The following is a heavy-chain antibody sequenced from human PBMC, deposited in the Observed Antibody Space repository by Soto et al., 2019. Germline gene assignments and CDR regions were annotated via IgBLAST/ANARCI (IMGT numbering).Heavy chain of an antibody. D-gene: IGHD2-8*01. CDR3: ARGGIGIVLDY. CDR2: IYHSESP. CDR1: GGSISSGGYY. J-gene: IGHJ4*02. V-gene: IGHV4-31*03. Sequence: QVQLQESGPGRVKPSQTLSLTCTVSGGSISSGGYYWRWIRQHPGKGLEWIGYIYHSESPYYIPCLKSRVTVTVDTSKNQYSLKLSSVTAADTAVYYCARGGIGIVLDYWGQGTLVTVSS.